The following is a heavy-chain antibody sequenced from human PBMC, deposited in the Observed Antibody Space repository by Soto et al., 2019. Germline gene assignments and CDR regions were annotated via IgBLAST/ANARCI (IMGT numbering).Heavy chain of an antibody. CDR3: ARRFILAPTTNSYF. Sequence: SETLSLTCTVSGGSISSSSYYWGWIRQPPGKGLEWIGSIYYSGSTYYNPSLKSRVAISLDTSRNQFSLKLSSVTAADTAVYYCARRFILAPTTNSYFWGQGALVPFSS. D-gene: IGHD1-26*01. CDR1: GGSISSSSYY. V-gene: IGHV4-39*01. J-gene: IGHJ1*01. CDR2: IYYSGST.